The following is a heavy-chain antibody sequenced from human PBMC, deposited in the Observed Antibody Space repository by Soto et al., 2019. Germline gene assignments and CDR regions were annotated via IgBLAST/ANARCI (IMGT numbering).Heavy chain of an antibody. V-gene: IGHV3-30*18. CDR1: GFTFSSYG. CDR3: AKDYGSGYLRAFDI. D-gene: IGHD3-22*01. Sequence: GGSLRLSCAASGFTFSSYGMHWVRQAPGKGLEWVAVISYDGSNKYYADSVKGRFTISRDNSKNTLYLQMNSLRAEDTAVYYCAKDYGSGYLRAFDIWGQGTMVTVSS. J-gene: IGHJ3*02. CDR2: ISYDGSNK.